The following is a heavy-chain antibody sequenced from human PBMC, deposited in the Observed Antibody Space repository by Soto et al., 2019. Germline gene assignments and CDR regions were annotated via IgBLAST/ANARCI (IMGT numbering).Heavy chain of an antibody. D-gene: IGHD6-13*01. Sequence: PGSSLTLSCGASGFSFSSYSMNWVRQAPGKGLEWVASISSSSSYIYYADSVKGRFTISRDKAKNSLFLQMSSLRAEDTALYYCARHQGPAAGNYGMDVWGRGTTVTVSS. CDR2: ISSSSSYI. V-gene: IGHV3-21*01. CDR3: ARHQGPAAGNYGMDV. J-gene: IGHJ6*02. CDR1: GFSFSSYS.